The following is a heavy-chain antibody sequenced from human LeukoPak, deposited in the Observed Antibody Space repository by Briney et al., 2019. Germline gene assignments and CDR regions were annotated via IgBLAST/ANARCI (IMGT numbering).Heavy chain of an antibody. CDR1: GGTFSSYA. CDR2: IIPIFGTA. V-gene: IGHV1-69*05. J-gene: IGHJ6*04. D-gene: IGHD3-10*01. Sequence: GSSVKVSCKASGGTFSSYAISWVRQAPGQGLEWMGGIIPIFGTANYAQKFQGRVTITTDESTSTAYMELSSLRSEDTAVYYCARGPFITMVREVPLDVWGKGTTVTVSS. CDR3: ARGPFITMVREVPLDV.